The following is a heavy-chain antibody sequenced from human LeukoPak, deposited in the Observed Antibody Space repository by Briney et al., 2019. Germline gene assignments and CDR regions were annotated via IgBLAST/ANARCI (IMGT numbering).Heavy chain of an antibody. D-gene: IGHD2/OR15-2a*01. Sequence: GESLKISCKGSGYSFIGYWISWVRQMPGKGLEWMGGIDPSDSYTTYSPSFQGHVTISTDKSISTAYLQWHSLKASDTAVYFCARHRAEYYFDYWGQGTLVTVPS. CDR1: GYSFIGYW. CDR3: ARHRAEYYFDY. CDR2: IDPSDSYT. J-gene: IGHJ4*02. V-gene: IGHV5-10-1*01.